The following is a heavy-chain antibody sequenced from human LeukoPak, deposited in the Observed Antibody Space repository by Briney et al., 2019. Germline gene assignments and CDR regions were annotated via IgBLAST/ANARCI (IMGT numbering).Heavy chain of an antibody. V-gene: IGHV1-8*01. CDR3: ARAITMVRGVIGRY. CDR1: GYTFTSYD. D-gene: IGHD3-10*01. CDR2: MNPNSGNT. Sequence: ASVKVSCKAPGYTFTSYDINWVRQATGQGLEWMGWMNPNSGNTGYAQKFQGRVTMTRNTSISTAYMELSSLRSEDTAVYYCARAITMVRGVIGRYWGQGTLVTVSS. J-gene: IGHJ4*02.